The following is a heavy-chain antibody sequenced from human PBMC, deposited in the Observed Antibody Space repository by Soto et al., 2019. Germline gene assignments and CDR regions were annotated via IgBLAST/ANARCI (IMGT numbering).Heavy chain of an antibody. Sequence: EVQLVESGGGLVQPGGSLRLSCAASGFTFSSYWMHWVRQAPGKGLVWVSRINSDGSSTSYADSVKGRFTISRDNAKNTLYLQMNSLRAEDTAVYYCARAPAVAGTAYYYGMDVWGQGTTVTVSS. CDR1: GFTFSSYW. V-gene: IGHV3-74*01. D-gene: IGHD6-19*01. J-gene: IGHJ6*02. CDR3: ARAPAVAGTAYYYGMDV. CDR2: INSDGSST.